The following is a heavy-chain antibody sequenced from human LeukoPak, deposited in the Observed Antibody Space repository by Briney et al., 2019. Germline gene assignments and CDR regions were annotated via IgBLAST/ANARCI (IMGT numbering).Heavy chain of an antibody. V-gene: IGHV4-39*01. Sequence: PSETLSLTSTVSLDSISGSSYFWGWIRQPPGKGLEWIGTVYYSGSTYYNPSLKSRVTVSVDTPKNQFSRKVSSVTAADTAVYYCLICGYRSARCFDYWGQGTLVTVSS. J-gene: IGHJ4*02. CDR2: VYYSGST. CDR1: LDSISGSSYF. CDR3: LICGYRSARCFDY. D-gene: IGHD6-25*01.